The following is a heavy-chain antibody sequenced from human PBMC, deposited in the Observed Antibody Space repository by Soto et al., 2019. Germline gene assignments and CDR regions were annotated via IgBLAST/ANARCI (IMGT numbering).Heavy chain of an antibody. V-gene: IGHV4-34*01. CDR1: GGSFSGYY. CDR3: ARGYGIAAAGTIPYYYYYMDV. D-gene: IGHD6-13*01. J-gene: IGHJ6*03. CDR2: INHSGST. Sequence: SETLSLTCAVYGGSFSGYYWSWIRQPPGKGLEWIGEINHSGSTNYNPSLKSRVTISVDTSKNQFSLKLSSVTAADTAVYYCARGYGIAAAGTIPYYYYYMDVWGKGTTVTVSS.